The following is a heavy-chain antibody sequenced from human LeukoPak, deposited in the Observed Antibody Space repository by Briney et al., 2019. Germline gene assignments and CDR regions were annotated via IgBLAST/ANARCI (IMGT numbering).Heavy chain of an antibody. J-gene: IGHJ4*02. CDR2: MNPNSGNT. D-gene: IGHD6-6*01. V-gene: IGHV1-8*01. Sequence: ASVKVSCKASGYTFASYDINWVRQAPGQGLEWMGWMNPNSGNTGYAQEFQGRVTMTRNTSISTAYMELSSLRSEDTAVYYCARGLFVQLLHYWGQGTLVTVSS. CDR1: GYTFASYD. CDR3: ARGLFVQLLHY.